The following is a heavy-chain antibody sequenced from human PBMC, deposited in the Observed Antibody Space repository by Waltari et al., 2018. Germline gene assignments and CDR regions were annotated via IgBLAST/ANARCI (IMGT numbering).Heavy chain of an antibody. CDR3: ARDQHLAASRGFGMDI. J-gene: IGHJ6*02. CDR2: VSHSGSS. CDR1: DVLVINYY. D-gene: IGHD3-10*01. Sequence: QVQLQESGPGLVKPLETLSLTCTVSDVLVINYYWSWIRQAAVKGLEWIGRVSHSGSSNDNPSRASRVHMSVDSSKNQFSLRLSSATAADTATYYCARDQHLAASRGFGMDIWGRGTSVTVSS. V-gene: IGHV4-4*07.